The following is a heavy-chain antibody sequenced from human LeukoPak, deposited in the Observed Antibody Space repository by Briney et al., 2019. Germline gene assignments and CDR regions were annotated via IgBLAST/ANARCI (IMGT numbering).Heavy chain of an antibody. Sequence: SVKVSCKASGGTFSSYAISWVRQAPGQGLEWMGRIIPILGIANYAQKFQGRVTMTRDTSISTAYMELSRLRSDDTAVYYCAREVTIFGVANDAFDIWGQGTMVTVSS. CDR1: GGTFSSYA. CDR2: IIPILGIA. V-gene: IGHV1-69*04. CDR3: AREVTIFGVANDAFDI. J-gene: IGHJ3*02. D-gene: IGHD3-3*01.